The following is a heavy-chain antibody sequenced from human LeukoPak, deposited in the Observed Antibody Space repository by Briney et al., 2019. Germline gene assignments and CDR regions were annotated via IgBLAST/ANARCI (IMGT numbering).Heavy chain of an antibody. J-gene: IGHJ4*02. CDR1: RFTVSSNY. D-gene: IGHD5-18*01. CDR3: ARLRGYSYGPPDY. Sequence: GGSLRLSCAASRFTVSSNYMSWVRQAPGKGLEWVSVIYSGGSTFYADSVKGRFTISRDNSKNTLYLQMNSLGAEDTAMYYCARLRGYSYGPPDYWGQGTLVTVSS. CDR2: IYSGGST. V-gene: IGHV3-53*01.